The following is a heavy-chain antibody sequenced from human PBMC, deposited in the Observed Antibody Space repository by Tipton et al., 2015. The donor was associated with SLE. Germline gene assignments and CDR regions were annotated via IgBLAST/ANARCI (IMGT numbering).Heavy chain of an antibody. J-gene: IGHJ4*02. D-gene: IGHD3-3*01. CDR2: IHYSGTT. CDR1: GFSISSSSYT. CDR3: ARGVGGITIFGVVNPIFDY. V-gene: IGHV4-39*01. Sequence: TLSLTCTISGFSISSSSYTWGWIRQPPGKGLEWIGTIHYSGTTYYNPSLESRVTISVDTAKNQFSLKLSSVAAADTAVYYCARGVGGITIFGVVNPIFDYWGQGTLVTVSS.